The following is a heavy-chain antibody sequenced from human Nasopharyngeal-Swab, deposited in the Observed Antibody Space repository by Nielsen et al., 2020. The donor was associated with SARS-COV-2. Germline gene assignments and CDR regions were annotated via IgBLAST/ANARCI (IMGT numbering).Heavy chain of an antibody. Sequence: WIRQPPGKGLEWIGSIYYSGSTYYNASLKSRVTISVDTSKNQFSLKLSSVTAADTAVYYCARLSGLFDYWSQGTPVTVSS. J-gene: IGHJ4*02. V-gene: IGHV4-39*01. CDR2: IYYSGST. D-gene: IGHD6-19*01. CDR3: ARLSGLFDY.